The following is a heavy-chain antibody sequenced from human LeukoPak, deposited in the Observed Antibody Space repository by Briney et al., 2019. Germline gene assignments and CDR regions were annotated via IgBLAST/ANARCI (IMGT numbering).Heavy chain of an antibody. J-gene: IGHJ3*02. Sequence: PSETLSLSCAVYGGSFSGYYWSWIRQPPGRGLEWIGEINHSGSTNYNPSLKSRVTISVETSKNQFSLKLSTMTAAETAVYYCARGAIFLIWGQGTMVTVSS. D-gene: IGHD2-21*01. CDR1: GGSFSGYY. CDR2: INHSGST. V-gene: IGHV4-34*01. CDR3: ARGAIFLI.